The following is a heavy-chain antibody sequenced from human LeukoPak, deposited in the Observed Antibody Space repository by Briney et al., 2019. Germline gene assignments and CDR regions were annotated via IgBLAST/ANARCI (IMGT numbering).Heavy chain of an antibody. D-gene: IGHD6-6*01. V-gene: IGHV3-23*01. CDR2: ISGSGGST. Sequence: GGSLRLSCAASGFTFSSYAMSWVHQAPGKGLEWVSAISGSGGSTYYADSVKGRFTISRDNSKNTLYLQMNSLRAEDTAVYYCAKGSPSYSSSSARAVPGDYWGQGTLVTVSS. CDR1: GFTFSSYA. J-gene: IGHJ4*02. CDR3: AKGSPSYSSSSARAVPGDY.